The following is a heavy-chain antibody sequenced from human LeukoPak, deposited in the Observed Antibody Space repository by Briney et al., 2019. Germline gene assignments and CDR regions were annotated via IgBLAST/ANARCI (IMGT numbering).Heavy chain of an antibody. CDR3: ARHRGVDRGYNWFDP. CDR1: GGSISSSSYH. J-gene: IGHJ5*02. CDR2: IYYSGST. V-gene: IGHV4-39*01. Sequence: PSETLSLTCTVSGGSISSSSYHWGWIRQPPGKGLEWIGSIYYSGSTYYNPSLKSRVTISVDTSKNQFSLKLSSVTAADTAVYYCARHRGVDRGYNWFDPWGQGTLVTVSS. D-gene: IGHD5-12*01.